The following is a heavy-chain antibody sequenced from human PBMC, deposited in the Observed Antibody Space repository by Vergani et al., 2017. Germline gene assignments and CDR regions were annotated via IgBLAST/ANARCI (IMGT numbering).Heavy chain of an antibody. CDR1: GGSVSSGSYY. CDR3: ARSRYSSGWYPDWFDP. V-gene: IGHV4-61*01. D-gene: IGHD6-19*01. CDR2: IYHSGST. Sequence: QVQLQESGPGLVKPSETLSLTCTVSGGSVSSGSYYWSWIRQPPGKGLEWIGYIYHSGSTNYNPSLKSRVTISVDTSKNQFSLKLSSVTAADTAVYYCARSRYSSGWYPDWFDPWGQGTLVTVSS. J-gene: IGHJ5*02.